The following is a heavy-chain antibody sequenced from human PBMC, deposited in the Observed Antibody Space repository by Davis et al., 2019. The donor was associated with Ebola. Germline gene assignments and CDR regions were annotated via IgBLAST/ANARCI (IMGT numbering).Heavy chain of an antibody. CDR3: ARAVVPAGPFDP. V-gene: IGHV1-18*01. CDR2: ISAYNGNT. Sequence: ASAKVSCKASGYTFTSYGISWVRQAPGQGLEWMGWISAYNGNTNYAQKLQGRVTMTTDTSTSTAYMELRSLRSDDTAVYYCARAVVPAGPFDPWGQGTLVTVSS. J-gene: IGHJ5*02. D-gene: IGHD2-2*01. CDR1: GYTFTSYG.